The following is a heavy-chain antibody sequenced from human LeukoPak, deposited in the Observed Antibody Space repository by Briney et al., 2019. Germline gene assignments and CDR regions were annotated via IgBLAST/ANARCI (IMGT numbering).Heavy chain of an antibody. CDR3: AFSTSWPRLGYFHH. Sequence: GGSLRLSCATSGFAFSSHAMSWVRQAPGKGLQWVSGISGSGDSTYYADSVKGRFTISRDNSKNTLYLQMNSLRAEDTAVYYCAFSTSWPRLGYFHHWGQGTLVTVSS. J-gene: IGHJ1*01. CDR1: GFAFSSHA. V-gene: IGHV3-23*01. D-gene: IGHD6-13*01. CDR2: ISGSGDST.